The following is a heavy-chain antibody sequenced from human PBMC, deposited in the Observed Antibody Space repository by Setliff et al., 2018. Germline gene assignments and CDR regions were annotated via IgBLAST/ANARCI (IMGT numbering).Heavy chain of an antibody. CDR2: IYPSGGT. J-gene: IGHJ3*02. CDR3: VRERFEYSGSPLAFDI. Sequence: SETLSLTCTVSGGSISSGHYYWNWIRQPAGKGLEWIGRIYPSGGTNYNPSLKSRVTISIDTSKNQFSLRLTSVTAADAAVYYCVRERFEYSGSPLAFDIWGQGTMVTVSS. CDR1: GGSISSGHYY. V-gene: IGHV4-61*02. D-gene: IGHD1-26*01.